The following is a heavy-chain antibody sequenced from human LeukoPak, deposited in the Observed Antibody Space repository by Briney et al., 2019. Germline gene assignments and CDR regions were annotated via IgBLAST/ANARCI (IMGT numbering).Heavy chain of an antibody. D-gene: IGHD6-19*01. Sequence: GGSLRLSCAASGFTFSSYAMSWVRQAPGKGLEGVSASSGSGGSTYYADSVKGRFTISRDNSKNTLSLQMTSLRAEGTAVYYCAPPLGSSGYWGQGTLVTVSS. CDR1: GFTFSSYA. CDR3: APPLGSSGY. CDR2: SSGSGGST. J-gene: IGHJ4*02. V-gene: IGHV3-23*01.